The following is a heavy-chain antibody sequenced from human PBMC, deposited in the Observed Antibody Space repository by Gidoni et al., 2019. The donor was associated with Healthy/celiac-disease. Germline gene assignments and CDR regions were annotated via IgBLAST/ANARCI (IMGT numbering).Heavy chain of an antibody. CDR2: ISSSSSYI. V-gene: IGHV3-21*01. CDR3: ARSGVEEYSKDY. D-gene: IGHD6-6*01. Sequence: EVHLVESGGGLVKPGGSLRLSCADSGFTFSSYSMTWVRQAPGKGLEWVSSISSSSSYIYYADSVKGRFTISRDNAKNSLYLQRNSLRAEDTAVYYCARSGVEEYSKDYWGQGTLVTVSS. CDR1: GFTFSSYS. J-gene: IGHJ4*02.